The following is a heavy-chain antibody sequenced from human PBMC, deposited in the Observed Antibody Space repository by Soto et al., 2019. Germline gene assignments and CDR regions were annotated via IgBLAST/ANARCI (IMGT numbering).Heavy chain of an antibody. CDR2: IKQDGSEK. J-gene: IGHJ6*02. CDR1: GFTFSSYW. D-gene: IGHD3-10*01. V-gene: IGHV3-7*01. CDR3: ARRGNYYYGMDV. Sequence: PGGSLRLSCAAYGFTFSSYWMSWVRQAPGKGLEWVANIKQDGSEKYYVDSVKGRFTISRDNAKNSLYLQMNSLRAEDTAVYYCARRGNYYYGMDVWGQGTTVTVSS.